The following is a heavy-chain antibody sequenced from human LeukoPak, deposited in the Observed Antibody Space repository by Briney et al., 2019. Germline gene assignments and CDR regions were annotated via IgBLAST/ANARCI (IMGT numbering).Heavy chain of an antibody. CDR1: GFTFSSYA. J-gene: IGHJ4*02. D-gene: IGHD2-15*01. CDR2: ISGSGGST. Sequence: GGSLRLSCAASGFTFSSYAMSWVRQAPGKGLEWVSAISGSGGSTYYADSVKGRFAISRDNSKTTLYLQMNSLRAEDTAVYYCAKRYCSGGSCYPNYWGQGTLVTVSS. CDR3: AKRYCSGGSCYPNY. V-gene: IGHV3-23*01.